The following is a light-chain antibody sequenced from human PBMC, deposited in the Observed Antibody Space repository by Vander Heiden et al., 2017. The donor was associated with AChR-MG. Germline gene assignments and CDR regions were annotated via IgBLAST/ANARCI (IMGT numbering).Light chain of an antibody. Sequence: DIVMSQTPLPLSVTPGQQAPISCKSSQSRLHSDGKTYLYWYLQKPGQSPQLLIYDVSNLFSGVPDRFSGSGSWTDFTLKISRGEADDVGVYYCMQSIQLAPWLTFGGGTKVEI. CDR1: QSRLHSDGKTY. CDR2: DVS. CDR3: MQSIQLAPWLT. J-gene: IGKJ4*01. V-gene: IGKV2D-29*02.